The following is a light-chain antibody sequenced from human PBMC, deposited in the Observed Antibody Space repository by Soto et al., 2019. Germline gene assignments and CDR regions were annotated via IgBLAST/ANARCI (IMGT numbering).Light chain of an antibody. CDR1: QDIKSY. CDR3: QQFDSVPCT. V-gene: IGKV1-33*01. J-gene: IGKJ2*02. Sequence: IQMTQSPSSLSASVGDRVTITCQASQDIKSYLIWYQQKPGKAPKLLIYDASTLGTGVSSRFNGSGSGKHFTLTISSLQPEDIATYSCQQFDSVPCTFGQGTKLQIK. CDR2: DAS.